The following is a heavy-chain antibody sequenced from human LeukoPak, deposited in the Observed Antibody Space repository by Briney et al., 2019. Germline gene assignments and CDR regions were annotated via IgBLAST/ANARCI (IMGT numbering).Heavy chain of an antibody. CDR2: IKSKTDGGTT. CDR1: GSTFSNAW. V-gene: IGHV3-15*01. CDR3: TTDSGSYLIFDY. D-gene: IGHD1-26*01. Sequence: GGSLRLSCAASGSTFSNAWMSWVRQAPGKGLEWVGRIKSKTDGGTTDYAAPVKGRFTISRDDSKNTLYLQMNSLKTEDTAVYYCTTDSGSYLIFDYWGQGTLVTVSS. J-gene: IGHJ4*02.